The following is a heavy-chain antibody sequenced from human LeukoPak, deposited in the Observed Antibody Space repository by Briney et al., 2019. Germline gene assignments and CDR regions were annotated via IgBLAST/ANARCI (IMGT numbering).Heavy chain of an antibody. CDR3: ASSQRQQLALDY. CDR2: IYYSGST. Sequence: PSETLSLTCTVSGGSISSGGYYWSWIRQHPGKGLEWIGYIYYSGSTYYNPSLKSRVTTSVDTSKNQFSLKLSSVTAADTAVYYCASSQRQQLALDYWGQGTLVTVSS. J-gene: IGHJ4*02. V-gene: IGHV4-31*03. CDR1: GGSISSGGYY. D-gene: IGHD6-13*01.